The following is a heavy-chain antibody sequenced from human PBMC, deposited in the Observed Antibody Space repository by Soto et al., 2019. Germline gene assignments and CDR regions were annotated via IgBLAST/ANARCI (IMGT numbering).Heavy chain of an antibody. V-gene: IGHV1-69*13. CDR1: GGTFSSYA. CDR2: IIPIFGTA. Sequence: SVKVSCKASGGTFSSYAISWVRQAPGQGHEWMGGIIPIFGTANYAQKFQGRVTITADESTSTAYMELSSLRSEDTAVYYCARPEYGDYDYYYYGMDVWGQGTTVTVSS. CDR3: ARPEYGDYDYYYYGMDV. J-gene: IGHJ6*02. D-gene: IGHD4-17*01.